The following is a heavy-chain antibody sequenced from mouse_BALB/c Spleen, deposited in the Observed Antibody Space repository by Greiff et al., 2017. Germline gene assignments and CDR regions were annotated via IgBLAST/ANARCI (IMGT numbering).Heavy chain of an antibody. CDR2: IWSGGST. Sequence: VKVVESGPGLVQPSQSLSITCTVSGFSLTSYGVHWVRQSPGKGLEWLGVIWSGGSTDYNAAFISRLSISKDNSKSQVFFKMNSLQANDTAIYYCARNLRYGYFDVWGAGTTVTVSS. CDR1: GFSLTSYG. CDR3: ARNLRYGYFDV. J-gene: IGHJ1*01. V-gene: IGHV2-2*02. D-gene: IGHD1-1*01.